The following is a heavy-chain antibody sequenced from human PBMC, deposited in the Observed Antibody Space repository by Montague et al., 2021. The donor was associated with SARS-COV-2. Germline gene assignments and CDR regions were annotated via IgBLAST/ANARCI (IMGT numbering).Heavy chain of an antibody. CDR3: VRDPAPSGSGTFYDY. CDR1: GDSVSHDF. V-gene: IGHV4-59*02. CDR2: VYYSRSS. J-gene: IGHJ4*02. Sequence: SETLSLTYTVSGDSVSHDFWTWIRQPPGKGLEWIGYVYYSRSSSYNPSLRGRVSIAVDTSKNQCSLRRSTVTAADTAIYYCVRDPAPSGSGTFYDYWGQGTLVAVSS. D-gene: IGHD1-26*01.